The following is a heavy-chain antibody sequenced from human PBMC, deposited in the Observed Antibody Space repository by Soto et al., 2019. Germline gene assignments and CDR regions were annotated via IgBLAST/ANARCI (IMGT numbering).Heavy chain of an antibody. CDR1: GGSISSGGYY. Sequence: SETLSLTCTVSGGSISSGGYYWSWIRQHPGKGLEWIGYIYYSGSTYYNPSLKSRVTISVDTSKNQFSLKLSSVTAADTAVYYCARGNYGDSPSFIDYWGQGTLVTVSS. CDR3: ARGNYGDSPSFIDY. CDR2: IYYSGST. J-gene: IGHJ4*02. V-gene: IGHV4-31*03. D-gene: IGHD4-17*01.